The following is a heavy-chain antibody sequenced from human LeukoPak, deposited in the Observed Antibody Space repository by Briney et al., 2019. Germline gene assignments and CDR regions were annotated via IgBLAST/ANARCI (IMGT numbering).Heavy chain of an antibody. CDR2: INHTGST. V-gene: IGHV4-34*01. Sequence: PSETLSLTCGFYGESFSDYYWGWIRQPPGKGLEWIGEINHTGSTNYNPSLKSRVTISVDTSRNQFSLRLTSVTAADTAVYYCARGRSLHYFDYWGQGTLVTVSS. CDR1: GESFSDYY. CDR3: ARGRSLHYFDY. J-gene: IGHJ4*02.